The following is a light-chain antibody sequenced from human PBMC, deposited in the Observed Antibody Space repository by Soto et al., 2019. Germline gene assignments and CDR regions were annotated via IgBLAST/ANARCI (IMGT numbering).Light chain of an antibody. CDR3: QSYDRSLSGREV. CDR1: SSNIGAGYD. Sequence: QSVLTQPPSVSGAPGQRVTISCTGSSSNIGAGYDVHWYQQLPGTAPKLLIYGNSNRPSGVPDRFSGSKSGTSASLAITGLQAEDEADYYCQSYDRSLSGREVCGTGTKVT. J-gene: IGLJ1*01. CDR2: GNS. V-gene: IGLV1-40*01.